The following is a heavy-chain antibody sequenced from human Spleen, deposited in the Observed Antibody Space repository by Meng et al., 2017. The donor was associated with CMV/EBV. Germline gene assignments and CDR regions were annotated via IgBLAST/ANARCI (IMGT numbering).Heavy chain of an antibody. J-gene: IGHJ4*02. CDR3: AKDQAGYDFWSGEDY. V-gene: IGHV3-23*01. CDR1: GFTFSSYA. D-gene: IGHD3-3*01. CDR2: ISGSGGST. Sequence: GESLKISCAASGFTFSSYATSWVRQAPGKGLEWVSAISGSGGSTYYADSVKGRFTISRDNSKNTLYLQMNSLRAEDTAVYYCAKDQAGYDFWSGEDYWGQGTLVTVSS.